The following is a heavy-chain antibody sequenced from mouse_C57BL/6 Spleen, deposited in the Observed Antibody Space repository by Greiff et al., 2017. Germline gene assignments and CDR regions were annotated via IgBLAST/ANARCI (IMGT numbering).Heavy chain of an antibody. CDR3: ARMERDWYFDV. V-gene: IGHV1-7*01. CDR2: INPSSGYT. CDR1: GYTFTSYW. J-gene: IGHJ1*03. Sequence: VQLQQSGAELAKPGASVKLSCKASGYTFTSYWMHWVKQRPGQGLEWIGYINPSSGYTKYNQKFKDKATLTAAKFSSTADMQLSSLTYEDSAGDYCARMERDWYFDVWGTGTTVTVSS.